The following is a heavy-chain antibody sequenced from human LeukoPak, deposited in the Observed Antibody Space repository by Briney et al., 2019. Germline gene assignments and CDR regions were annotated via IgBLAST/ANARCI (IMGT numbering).Heavy chain of an antibody. CDR3: AKDELELPTAFDY. Sequence: PGGSLRLSCAASGFTFSSYGMRWVRQAPGKGLEWVAFIRYDGSNKYYADSVKGRFTISRDNSKNTPYLQMNSLRAEDTAVYYCAKDELELPTAFDYWGQGTLVTVSS. V-gene: IGHV3-30*02. D-gene: IGHD1-26*01. J-gene: IGHJ4*02. CDR1: GFTFSSYG. CDR2: IRYDGSNK.